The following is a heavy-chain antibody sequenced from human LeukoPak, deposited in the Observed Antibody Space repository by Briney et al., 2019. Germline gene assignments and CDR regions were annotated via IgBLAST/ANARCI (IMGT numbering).Heavy chain of an antibody. Sequence: SETLSLTCTVSGGSISSYYWSWIRQPAGKGLEWIGRIYTSGSTNYNPSLKSRVTISVDTSKNQFSLKLSSVTAADTAVYYCARQYGRHPLDAFDIWGQGTMVTVSS. CDR2: IYTSGST. V-gene: IGHV4-4*07. CDR3: ARQYGRHPLDAFDI. D-gene: IGHD4-17*01. CDR1: GGSISSYY. J-gene: IGHJ3*02.